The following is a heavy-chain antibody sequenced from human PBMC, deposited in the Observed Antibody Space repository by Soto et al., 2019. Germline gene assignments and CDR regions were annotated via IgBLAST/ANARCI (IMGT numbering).Heavy chain of an antibody. V-gene: IGHV4-30-4*01. CDR1: GGSINSGDYY. J-gene: IGHJ4*02. Sequence: QVQLQESGPGQVKPSQTLSLTCTVSGGSINSGDYYWSWIRQSPGKGLEWIGYIYYSGSTYYNPPLRSRVTISIDTSKNHFFLNLTSVTAADTAVYYCARIGLTTALLWGQGTQVTVSA. CDR3: ARIGLTTALL. D-gene: IGHD4-17*01. CDR2: IYYSGST.